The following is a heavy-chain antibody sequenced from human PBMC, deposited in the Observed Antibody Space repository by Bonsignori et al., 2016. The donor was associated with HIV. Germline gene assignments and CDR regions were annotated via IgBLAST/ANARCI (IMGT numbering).Heavy chain of an antibody. V-gene: IGHV2-5*02. D-gene: IGHD5-12*01. Sequence: WIRQPPGKALEWLALIYWDDDKRYSPSLKSRLTITKDTSKNQVVLTMTNMDPVDTATYYCAHSPIYGVATIFAFDIWGQGTMVTVSS. CDR3: AHSPIYGVATIFAFDI. J-gene: IGHJ3*02. CDR2: IYWDDDK.